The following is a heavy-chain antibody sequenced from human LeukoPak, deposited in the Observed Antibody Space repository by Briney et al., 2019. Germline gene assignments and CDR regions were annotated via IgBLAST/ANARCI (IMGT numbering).Heavy chain of an antibody. CDR2: ISSSSSTI. Sequence: GGSLRLSCAASGFSFSSYSMNWARQSPGKGLEWDSYISSSSSTISYADSVKGRFTISRDNAKNSLYLQMNSLRAEDTAVYYNFAWFDPWGQGTLVTVSS. D-gene: IGHD3-9*01. CDR1: GFSFSSYS. J-gene: IGHJ5*02. CDR3: FAWFDP. V-gene: IGHV3-48*01.